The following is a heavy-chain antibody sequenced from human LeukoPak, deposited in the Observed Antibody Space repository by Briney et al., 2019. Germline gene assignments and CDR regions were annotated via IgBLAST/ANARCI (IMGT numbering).Heavy chain of an antibody. J-gene: IGHJ4*02. CDR3: ARVRALYYLDY. CDR2: IYSGGST. CDR1: GFTVSSNY. V-gene: IGHV3-53*01. Sequence: GGSLRLSCAASGFTVSSNYMSWVRQAPGKGLEWVSVIYSGGSTYYADSVKGRFTISRDNSKNTLYLQMNSLRAEDTAVYYCARVRALYYLDYWGQGTLVTVSS.